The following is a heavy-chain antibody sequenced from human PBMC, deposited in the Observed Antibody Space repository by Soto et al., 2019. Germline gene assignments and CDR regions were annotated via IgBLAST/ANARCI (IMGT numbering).Heavy chain of an antibody. Sequence: PGGSLRLSCAASGFTFSNFEMHWVRQAPGKGLEWVSYINTAGSTKYYAESVKGLFTISRDNARNSLFLQMNSLRAEDTAVYYCARAECSCPCWLTAYYSYGLDVWGQGSTVTVSS. J-gene: IGHJ6*02. CDR3: ARAECSCPCWLTAYYSYGLDV. V-gene: IGHV3-48*03. CDR2: INTAGSTK. D-gene: IGHD2-2*01. CDR1: GFTFSNFE.